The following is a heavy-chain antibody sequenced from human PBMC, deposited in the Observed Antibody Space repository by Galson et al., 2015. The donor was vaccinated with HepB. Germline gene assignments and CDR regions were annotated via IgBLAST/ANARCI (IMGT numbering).Heavy chain of an antibody. Sequence: CAIYGDSVSSNSAAWNWIRQSPSRGLEWLGRTYYRSKWYNDYAVSVKSRITINPDTSKNQFSLQLNSVTPEDTAVYYCARAWCSGGSCYYNNWFDPWGQGTLVTVSS. CDR2: TYYRSKWYN. CDR3: ARAWCSGGSCYYNNWFDP. CDR1: GDSVSSNSAA. D-gene: IGHD2-15*01. V-gene: IGHV6-1*01. J-gene: IGHJ5*02.